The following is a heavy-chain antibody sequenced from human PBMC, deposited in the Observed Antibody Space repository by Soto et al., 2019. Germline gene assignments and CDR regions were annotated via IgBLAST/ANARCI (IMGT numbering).Heavy chain of an antibody. V-gene: IGHV5-51*01. CDR3: ARLVHYDFWSGYYRRFDP. J-gene: IGHJ5*02. D-gene: IGHD3-3*01. CDR2: IYPGDSDT. CDR1: GYSFTSYW. Sequence: RGESLKISCKGSGYSFTSYWIGWVRQMPGKGLEWMGIIYPGDSDTRYSPSFQGQVTISADKSISTAYLQWSSLKASDTAMYYCARLVHYDFWSGYYRRFDPWGQGTPVTVSS.